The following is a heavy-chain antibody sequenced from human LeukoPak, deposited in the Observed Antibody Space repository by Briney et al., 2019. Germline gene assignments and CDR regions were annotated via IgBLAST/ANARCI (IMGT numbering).Heavy chain of an antibody. D-gene: IGHD2-2*01. Sequence: ASVKVSCKASGYTFTSYYMHWVLQAPGQWLEWMGIINPSGGSTSYAQKFQGRVTMTRDMSTSTVYMELSSLRSEDTAVYYCAREVRGIVVVSAAMTSWFDPWGQGTLVTVSS. CDR1: GYTFTSYY. CDR2: INPSGGST. J-gene: IGHJ5*02. CDR3: AREVRGIVVVSAAMTSWFDP. V-gene: IGHV1-46*01.